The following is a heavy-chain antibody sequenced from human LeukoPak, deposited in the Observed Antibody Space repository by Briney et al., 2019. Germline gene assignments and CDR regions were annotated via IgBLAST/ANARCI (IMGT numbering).Heavy chain of an antibody. J-gene: IGHJ4*02. CDR3: ARGGIADYGDPKGYFDY. Sequence: PSETLSLTCAVYGGSFSGYYWSWIRQHPGKGLEWIGYIYYSGSTYYNPSLKSRVTISVDTSKNQFSLKLSSVTAADTAVYYCARGGIADYGDPKGYFDYWGQGTLVTVSS. V-gene: IGHV4-31*11. CDR2: IYYSGST. CDR1: GGSFSGYY. D-gene: IGHD4-17*01.